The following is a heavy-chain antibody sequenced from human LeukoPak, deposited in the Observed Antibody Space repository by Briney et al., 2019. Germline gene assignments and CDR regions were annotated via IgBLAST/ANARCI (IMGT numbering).Heavy chain of an antibody. CDR3: HGLFC. D-gene: IGHD3-9*01. V-gene: IGHV3-30*03. CDR2: ISSDGSGK. CDR1: GFTFSSYG. Sequence: PGGSLRLSCTTTGFTFSSYGMHWVRQAPGKGLEWVAVISSDGSGKHSAESVKGRFTISRDNSKNTLYLQMNSLRAEDTAVYYCHGLFCWGQGTLVAVSS. J-gene: IGHJ4*02.